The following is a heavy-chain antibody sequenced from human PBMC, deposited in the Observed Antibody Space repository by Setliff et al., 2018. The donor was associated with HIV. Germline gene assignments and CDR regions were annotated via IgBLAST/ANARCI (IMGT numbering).Heavy chain of an antibody. D-gene: IGHD6-13*01. CDR1: AFTFSSYS. CDR3: ARDCRVGWVFTYGMDV. J-gene: IGHJ6*02. CDR2: ITSTGSTI. Sequence: GGSLRLSCAASAFTFSSYSMNWVRQAPGKGLEWISYITSTGSTIFYADSVKGRFTISRDNDKNSVHLQMTSLRAEDTAVYYCARDCRVGWVFTYGMDVWGQGTLVTVSS. V-gene: IGHV3-48*01.